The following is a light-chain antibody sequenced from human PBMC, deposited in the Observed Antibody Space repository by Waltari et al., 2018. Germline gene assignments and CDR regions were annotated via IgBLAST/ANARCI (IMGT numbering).Light chain of an antibody. Sequence: QSVLTQPPSVSGAPGQRVTISCTGISSNIGAGFDVQWYQPLPRTTPKLLIYGNNKRPSGVPDRFSASKSGTSASLVVTGIQAEDEADYYCQSYDSSLDSWVFGEGTKLTVL. CDR2: GNN. J-gene: IGLJ3*02. CDR3: QSYDSSLDSWV. CDR1: SSNIGAGFD. V-gene: IGLV1-40*01.